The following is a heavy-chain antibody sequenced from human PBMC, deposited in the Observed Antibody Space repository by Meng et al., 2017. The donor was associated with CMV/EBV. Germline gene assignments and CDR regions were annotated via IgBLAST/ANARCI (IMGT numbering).Heavy chain of an antibody. V-gene: IGHV1-69*02. CDR3: ARLLTIAAAGRNAFDI. CDR2: IIPILGIA. D-gene: IGHD6-13*01. Sequence: SVKVSCKASGGPFSSYTISWVRQAPGQGLEWMGRIIPILGIANYAQKFQGRVTITADKSTSTAYMELSSLRSEDTAVYYCARLLTIAAAGRNAFDIWGQGTMVTVSS. CDR1: GGPFSSYT. J-gene: IGHJ3*02.